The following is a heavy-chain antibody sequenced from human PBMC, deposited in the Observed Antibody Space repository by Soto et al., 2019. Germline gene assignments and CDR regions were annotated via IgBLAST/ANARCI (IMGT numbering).Heavy chain of an antibody. J-gene: IGHJ4*02. Sequence: QVQLVESGGGVVQPGRSLRLSCAASGFTFNTYAMHWVRQAPGKGLEWVAVISYDGSNKYYADSVKGRFTISRDNSKNALDLQMNSLRAEDKDVYYCASSYDSSGHFVYWGQGTLVTVSA. D-gene: IGHD3-22*01. CDR2: ISYDGSNK. V-gene: IGHV3-30-3*01. CDR1: GFTFNTYA. CDR3: ASSYDSSGHFVY.